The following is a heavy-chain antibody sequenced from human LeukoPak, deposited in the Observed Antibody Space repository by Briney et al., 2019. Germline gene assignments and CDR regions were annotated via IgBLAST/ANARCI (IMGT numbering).Heavy chain of an antibody. J-gene: IGHJ4*02. D-gene: IGHD1-26*01. Sequence: ASVKVSCKASGYTFTGYYMHWVRQAPGQGLEWMGWINPNSGGTNYAQKFQGRVTMTRDTSISTAYMELSSLRSDDTAVYYCARDHSMFVEWELPGYFDYWGQGTLVTVSS. CDR1: GYTFTGYY. CDR3: ARDHSMFVEWELPGYFDY. CDR2: INPNSGGT. V-gene: IGHV1-2*02.